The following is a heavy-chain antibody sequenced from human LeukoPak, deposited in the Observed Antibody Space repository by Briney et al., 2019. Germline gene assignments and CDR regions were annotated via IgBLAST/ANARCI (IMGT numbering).Heavy chain of an antibody. Sequence: SVKVSCKASGGTFCSYAISWVRQAPGQGLEWMGRIIPILGIANYAQKFQGRVTITADKSTSTAYMELSSLRSEDTAVYYCARLPHYYGSGSLRSRNNWFDPWGQGTLVTVSS. V-gene: IGHV1-69*04. CDR2: IIPILGIA. CDR3: ARLPHYYGSGSLRSRNNWFDP. D-gene: IGHD3-10*01. CDR1: GGTFCSYA. J-gene: IGHJ5*02.